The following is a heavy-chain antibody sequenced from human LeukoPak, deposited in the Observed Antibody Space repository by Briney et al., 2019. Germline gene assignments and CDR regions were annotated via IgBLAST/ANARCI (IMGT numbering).Heavy chain of an antibody. V-gene: IGHV3-30*18. J-gene: IGHJ6*02. CDR1: GFTFSSYV. D-gene: IGHD3-3*01. Sequence: PGGSLRLSCAASGFTFSSYVMHWVRQAPGKGLEWVAVISYDGGNKYYADSVKGRFTISRDNSKNTLYLQMNSLRSDDTAVYYCGKDYYDFWSGGYYYYYGMDVWGQGTTVTVSS. CDR2: ISYDGGNK. CDR3: GKDYYDFWSGGYYYYYGMDV.